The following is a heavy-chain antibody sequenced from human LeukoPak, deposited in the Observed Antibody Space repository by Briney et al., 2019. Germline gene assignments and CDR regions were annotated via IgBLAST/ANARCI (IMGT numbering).Heavy chain of an antibody. Sequence: GASVKVSCKAFGYTFTSYDVNWVRQATGQGLEWMGWMNPNSGNTGLAQKFQGRVTLTRDTSLSTAYMELSNLRSDDTAVYYCARDEVVAAPNYFGMVVWGQGTTVSVSS. CDR3: ARDEVVAAPNYFGMVV. J-gene: IGHJ6*02. CDR1: GYTFTSYD. V-gene: IGHV1-8*01. CDR2: MNPNSGNT. D-gene: IGHD2-15*01.